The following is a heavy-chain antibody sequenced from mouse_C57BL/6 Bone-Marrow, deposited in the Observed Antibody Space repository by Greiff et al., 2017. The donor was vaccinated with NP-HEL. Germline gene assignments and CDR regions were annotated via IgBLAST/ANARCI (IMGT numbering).Heavy chain of an antibody. V-gene: IGHV5-4*01. CDR3: ARDTTFYAMDS. CDR1: GFTFSSYA. CDR2: ISDGGSYT. D-gene: IGHD1-1*01. Sequence: EVQGVESGGGLVKPGGSLKLSCAASGFTFSSYAMSWVRQTPEKRLAWVATISDGGSYTYYPDNVKGRFTISRDNAKNNLYLQMRHLKSEDTAMYYCARDTTFYAMDSWGHGTSVTVSS. J-gene: IGHJ4*01.